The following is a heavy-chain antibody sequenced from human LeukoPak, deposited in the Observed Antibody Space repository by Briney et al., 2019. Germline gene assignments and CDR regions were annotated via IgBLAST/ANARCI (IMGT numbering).Heavy chain of an antibody. CDR2: INSDGSWT. CDR1: GNYW. Sequence: PGGSLRLSCAASGNYWMHWVRQVPGKGLVWVSHINSDGSWTSYADSVKGRFTISKDNSKNTLYLQMNSLRAEDTAVYFCAKGHYSSGWTPHFDYWGQGTLVTVS. CDR3: AKGHYSSGWTPHFDY. D-gene: IGHD6-19*01. J-gene: IGHJ4*02. V-gene: IGHV3-74*01.